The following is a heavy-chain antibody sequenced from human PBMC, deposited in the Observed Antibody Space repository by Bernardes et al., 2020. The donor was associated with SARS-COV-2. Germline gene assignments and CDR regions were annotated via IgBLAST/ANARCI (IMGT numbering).Heavy chain of an antibody. D-gene: IGHD3-3*01. V-gene: IGHV4-61*02. J-gene: IGHJ6*02. CDR3: AREDRITIFGVVIDNYGMDV. CDR1: GGSISSGSYY. CDR2: IYTSGST. Sequence: SETLSLTCTVSGGSISSGSYYWSWIRQPAGKGLEWIGRIYTSGSTNYNPSLKSRVTISVDTSKNQFSLKLSSVTAADTAVYYCAREDRITIFGVVIDNYGMDVWGQGTTVTVSS.